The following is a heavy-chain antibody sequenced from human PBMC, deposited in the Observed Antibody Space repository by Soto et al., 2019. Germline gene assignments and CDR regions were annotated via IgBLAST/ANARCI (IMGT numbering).Heavy chain of an antibody. CDR3: ARVGPVVRGAVGY. CDR1: GGSFSGYY. CDR2: INHRGST. D-gene: IGHD3-10*01. V-gene: IGHV4-34*01. Sequence: QVQLQQWGAGLLKPSETLSLTCAVYGGSFSGYYWSWIRQSPGRGLEWIGEINHRGSTSYNPSLKSRLYISVDTSQKQFSLHLCSVTGADTAIYYCARVGPVVRGAVGYWGQGTLVTVSS. J-gene: IGHJ4*02.